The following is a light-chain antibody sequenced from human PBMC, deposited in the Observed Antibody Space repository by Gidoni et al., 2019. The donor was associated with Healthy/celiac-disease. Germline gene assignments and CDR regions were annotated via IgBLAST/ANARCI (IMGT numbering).Light chain of an antibody. CDR1: SSNIGAGYD. CDR3: QSYDSSLSGWV. CDR2: GYS. Sequence: QSVLTQPPSVSGAPGQRVTISCTGSSSNIGAGYDVHWYQQLPGTAPKLLIYGYSSRPSGVPDRFSGSKSGTSASLAITGLQAEDEAHYYCQSYDSSLSGWVFGGGTKLTVL. V-gene: IGLV1-40*01. J-gene: IGLJ3*02.